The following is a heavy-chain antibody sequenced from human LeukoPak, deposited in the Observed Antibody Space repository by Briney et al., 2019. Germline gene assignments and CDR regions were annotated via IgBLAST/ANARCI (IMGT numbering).Heavy chain of an antibody. Sequence: GGSLRLSCAASGFTFSSYWMSWVRQAPGKGLEWVANIKQDGSEIYYVDSVKGRFTISRDNAKNSLYLQMNSLRAEDTAVCYCARAGASGWSPSDYWGQGTLVTVSS. J-gene: IGHJ4*02. D-gene: IGHD6-19*01. CDR2: IKQDGSEI. CDR1: GFTFSSYW. CDR3: ARAGASGWSPSDY. V-gene: IGHV3-7*01.